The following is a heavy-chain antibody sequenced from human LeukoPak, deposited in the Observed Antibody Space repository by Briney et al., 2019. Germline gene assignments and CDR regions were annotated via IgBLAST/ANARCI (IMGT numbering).Heavy chain of an antibody. CDR2: INHSGST. V-gene: IGHV4-34*01. Sequence: PSETLSLTCAVYGGSFSGYYWSWIRQPPGKGLEWIGEINHSGSTHYNPSLKSRVTISVDTSKNQFSLKLSSVTAADTAVYYCARGSIAVAAFDYWGQGTLVTVSS. J-gene: IGHJ4*02. CDR3: ARGSIAVAAFDY. D-gene: IGHD6-19*01. CDR1: GGSFSGYY.